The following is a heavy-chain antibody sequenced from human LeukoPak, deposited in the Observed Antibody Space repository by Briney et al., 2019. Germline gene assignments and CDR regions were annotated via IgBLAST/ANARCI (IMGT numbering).Heavy chain of an antibody. V-gene: IGHV4-30-4*01. CDR2: ISYSGST. J-gene: IGHJ5*02. CDR1: GGSISSDNYQ. D-gene: IGHD3-10*01. CDR3: ARYGSGSTWFDP. Sequence: SETLSLTCTVSGGSISSDNYQWSWIRQPPGKGLEWIGYISYSGSTYYNPSLKSRVTISVDTSKNHFSLKLSSVTAADTAVYYCARYGSGSTWFDPWGQGTLVTVPS.